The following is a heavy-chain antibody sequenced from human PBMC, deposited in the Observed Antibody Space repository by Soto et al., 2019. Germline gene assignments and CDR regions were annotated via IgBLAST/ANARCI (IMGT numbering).Heavy chain of an antibody. V-gene: IGHV4-59*01. D-gene: IGHD3-10*01. CDR2: VYYNGVT. CDR3: ARDSYHYGSGSYYTVNWFDP. CDR1: GGSISSDS. J-gene: IGHJ5*01. Sequence: LSLTCIVSGGSISSDSWSWTRQPPGKRLEWIGYVYYNGVTKYNPSLESRITISVDTSQNQFSLKLNSVTAVDTAMYYCARDSYHYGSGSYYTVNWFDPWGQGTLVTVSS.